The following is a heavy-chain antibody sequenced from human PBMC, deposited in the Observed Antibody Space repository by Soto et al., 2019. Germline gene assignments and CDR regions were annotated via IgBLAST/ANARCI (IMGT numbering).Heavy chain of an antibody. V-gene: IGHV4-31*03. Sequence: PSETLSLTCTVSGGSTSSGGFYWSWIRQHPGKGLEWIGYIYYSGISYYNPSLKSRVSISLDTSRNQFSKTLNSVTAADTAVYYCARNGYTYGMDVWGQGATVTVSS. CDR1: GGSTSSGGFY. D-gene: IGHD5-18*01. CDR3: ARNGYTYGMDV. CDR2: IYYSGIS. J-gene: IGHJ6*02.